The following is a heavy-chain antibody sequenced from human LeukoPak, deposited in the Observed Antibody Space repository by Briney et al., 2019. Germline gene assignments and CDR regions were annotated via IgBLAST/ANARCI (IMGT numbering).Heavy chain of an antibody. V-gene: IGHV4-34*01. CDR2: INPSGTI. J-gene: IGHJ6*03. CDR3: ARPRKHDYYDMDV. CDR1: GGSSSAYW. Sequence: SETLSLTCAVYGGSSSAYWWSWIRQPPGKGLEWIGEINPSGTINYNPSLKGRVTISLDTSKNHFSLNLSSVTAADTAVYYCARPRKHDYYDMDVWGKGTTVTVSS.